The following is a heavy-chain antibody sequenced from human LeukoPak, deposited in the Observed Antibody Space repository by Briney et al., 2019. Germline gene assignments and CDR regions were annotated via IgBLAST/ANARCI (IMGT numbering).Heavy chain of an antibody. Sequence: GGSLRLSCAASAFTFSSYWMHWVRQAPGKGLVWVSAISGSGGSTYYADSVKGRFTISRDNSKNTLYLQMSSQRAEDTAVYYCASRGSLPYNWFDPWGQGTLVTVSS. V-gene: IGHV3-23*01. CDR1: AFTFSSYW. J-gene: IGHJ5*02. CDR2: ISGSGGST. CDR3: ASRGSLPYNWFDP. D-gene: IGHD2-15*01.